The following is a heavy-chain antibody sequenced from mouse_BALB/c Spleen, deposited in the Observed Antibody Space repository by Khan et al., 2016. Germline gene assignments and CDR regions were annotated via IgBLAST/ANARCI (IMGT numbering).Heavy chain of an antibody. CDR1: GFNIKDTY. J-gene: IGHJ4*01. V-gene: IGHV14-3*02. D-gene: IGHD2-4*01. CDR3: ARNYDYDGNYAMDD. Sequence: VQLKQSGAELVKPGASVKLSCTASGFNIKDTYMHWVKQRPEQGLEWIGRIDPANGNTKYDPKFQGKATITADTSSNTAYLQLSSLTSEDTAVYYCARNYDYDGNYAMDDWGQGTSVTVSS. CDR2: IDPANGNT.